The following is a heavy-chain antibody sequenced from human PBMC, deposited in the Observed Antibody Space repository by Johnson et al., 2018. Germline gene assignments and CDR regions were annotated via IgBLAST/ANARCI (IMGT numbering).Heavy chain of an antibody. J-gene: IGHJ3*02. CDR3: ANTHVEMATIGGAFDI. CDR1: GFTFSSYG. D-gene: IGHD5-24*01. CDR2: ISYDGSNK. Sequence: QVQLVESGGGVVQPGRSLRLSCAASGFTFSSYGMHWVRQAPGKGLEWVAVISYDGSNKYYADSVNGRLTISRDNSKNTLDLQMNRLRAEDQAVYYCANTHVEMATIGGAFDIWGQGTMVTVSS. V-gene: IGHV3-30*18.